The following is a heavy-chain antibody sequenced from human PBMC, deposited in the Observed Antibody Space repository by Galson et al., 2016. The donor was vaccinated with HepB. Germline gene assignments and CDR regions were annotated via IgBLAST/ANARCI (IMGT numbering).Heavy chain of an antibody. CDR2: IYYSGTT. CDR1: GGSISTRGYY. V-gene: IGHV4-31*03. J-gene: IGHJ4*02. Sequence: TLSLTCTVSGGSISTRGYYWTWIRQHPGKGLEWIGYIYYSGTTYYNPSLKSRVIISVDTSKNQFSLKLTSVTAADTAVYYCARWAGYSDYWGQGTLVTVSS. D-gene: IGHD6-19*01. CDR3: ARWAGYSDY.